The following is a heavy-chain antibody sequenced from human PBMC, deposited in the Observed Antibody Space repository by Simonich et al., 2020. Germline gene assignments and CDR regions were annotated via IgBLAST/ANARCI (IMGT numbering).Heavy chain of an antibody. CDR2: IKQDGREK. Sequence: EVQRVESGGGLVQPGGSPRLSCAASGFTFSSYWMSWVRQAPGKGLEWVANIKQDGREKYYVDSVKGRFTISRANAKTSRYLQMNSLRAEDTAVYYCARDGLGTAYYYYMDVWGKGTTVTVSS. CDR3: ARDGLGTAYYYYMDV. V-gene: IGHV3-7*01. CDR1: GFTFSSYW. J-gene: IGHJ6*03. D-gene: IGHD7-27*01.